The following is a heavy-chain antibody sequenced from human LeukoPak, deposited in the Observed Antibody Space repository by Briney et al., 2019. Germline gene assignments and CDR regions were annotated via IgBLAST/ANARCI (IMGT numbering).Heavy chain of an antibody. D-gene: IGHD6-19*01. CDR2: IYSSGST. J-gene: IGHJ5*02. Sequence: SSETLSLTCIVSGGSISIYYWSWIRQPAGKGLEWIGRIYSSGSTNYNPSLKSRVTMSIDTSKNQFSLKLSSVTAADTAMYYCARDGLGSGWYSVWFDPWGQGTLVTVSS. CDR1: GGSISIYY. V-gene: IGHV4-4*07. CDR3: ARDGLGSGWYSVWFDP.